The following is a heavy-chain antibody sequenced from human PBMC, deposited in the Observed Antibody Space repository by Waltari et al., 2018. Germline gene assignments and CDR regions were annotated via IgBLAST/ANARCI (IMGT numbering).Heavy chain of an antibody. CDR2: VQRSGRT. Sequence: QLQLQESGPGLVKPSGTLSLTCAVSGDSMSNTDWWSWVRQSPGKGLEWIGQVQRSGRTNHHPSFASRFTVSVDTSSNQFSLKVTSATAADTAVYCCARDRGRGIYLDSWGQGTLVTVS. J-gene: IGHJ4*02. V-gene: IGHV4-4*01. D-gene: IGHD2-15*01. CDR1: GDSMSNTDW. CDR3: ARDRGRGIYLDS.